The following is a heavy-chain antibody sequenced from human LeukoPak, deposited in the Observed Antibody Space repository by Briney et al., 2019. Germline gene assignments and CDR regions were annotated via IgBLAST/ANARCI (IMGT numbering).Heavy chain of an antibody. CDR1: GGSFSGYY. Sequence: SETLSLTCAVYGGSFSGYYWSWIRQPPGKGLEWIGEINHSGSTNYNPSLKSRVTISVDTSKNQFSLKLSSVTAADTAVYYCARDWGTSGQYGMDVWGQGTTVTVSS. CDR3: ARDWGTSGQYGMDV. V-gene: IGHV4-34*01. CDR2: INHSGST. D-gene: IGHD7-27*01. J-gene: IGHJ6*02.